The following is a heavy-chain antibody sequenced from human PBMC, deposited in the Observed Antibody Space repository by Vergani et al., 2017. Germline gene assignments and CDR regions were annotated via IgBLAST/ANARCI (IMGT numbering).Heavy chain of an antibody. J-gene: IGHJ3*02. CDR3: ARQGSGGGSGDAFDI. Sequence: QLQLQESGPGLVKPSETLSLTCTVSGGSISSSSYYWGWIRQPPGKGLEWIGSIDYSGSTYCNPSLKSRVTISVDTSKNQFSLKLTSVTAADTAVYYGARQGSGGGSGDAFDIWGQGTMVTVSS. V-gene: IGHV4-39*01. CDR2: IDYSGST. CDR1: GGSISSSSYY. D-gene: IGHD3-16*01.